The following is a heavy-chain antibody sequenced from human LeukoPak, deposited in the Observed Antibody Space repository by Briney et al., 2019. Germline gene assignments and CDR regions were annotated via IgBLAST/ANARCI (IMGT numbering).Heavy chain of an antibody. CDR2: IKSKTDGGTT. CDR1: GFTFSNAW. J-gene: IGHJ6*03. CDR3: TTETVTTLYYYYYYYMDV. Sequence: PGGSLRLSYAASGFTFSNAWMSWVRQAPGKGLEWVGRIKSKTDGGTTDYAAPVKGRFTISRDDSKNTLYLQMNSLKTEDTAVYYCTTETVTTLYYYYYYYMDVWGKGTTVTVSS. V-gene: IGHV3-15*01. D-gene: IGHD4-17*01.